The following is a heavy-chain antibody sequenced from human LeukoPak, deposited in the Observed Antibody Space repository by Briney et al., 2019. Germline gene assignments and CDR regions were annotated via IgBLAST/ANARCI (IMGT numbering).Heavy chain of an antibody. CDR3: ARVEQLVLNY. Sequence: GGSLRLSCAASGFTFSSYSMNWVRQAPGKGLEWVSSISSSSSYIYYADSVKGRFTISRDNAKNSLYLQMNSLRAEDTAVCYCARVEQLVLNYWGQGTLVTVSS. V-gene: IGHV3-21*01. J-gene: IGHJ4*02. CDR1: GFTFSSYS. D-gene: IGHD6-13*01. CDR2: ISSSSSYI.